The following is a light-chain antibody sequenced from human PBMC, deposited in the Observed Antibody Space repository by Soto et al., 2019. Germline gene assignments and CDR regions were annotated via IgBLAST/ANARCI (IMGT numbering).Light chain of an antibody. V-gene: IGLV2-23*01. Sequence: QSALTQSASVSGSPGQSITISCTGTSSDVGSYNLVSWYQQHPGKAPKLMIYESSKRPSGVSNRFSGSKSGNTASLTISGLQAEDEADYYCCTYAGSGTWVFGGGTKLTVL. CDR2: ESS. CDR3: CTYAGSGTWV. J-gene: IGLJ3*02. CDR1: SSDVGSYNL.